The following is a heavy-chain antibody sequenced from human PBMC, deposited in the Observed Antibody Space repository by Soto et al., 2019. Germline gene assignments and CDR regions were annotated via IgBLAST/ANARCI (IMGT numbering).Heavy chain of an antibody. CDR2: INAGNGNT. CDR3: ARDLGYSYHET. V-gene: IGHV1-3*01. Sequence: QVQLVQSGAEVKKPGASVKVSCKASGYTFTSYAMPWVRQAPGQRLEWMGWINAGNGNTKYSQKFQGRVTITRDTSASTAYMELSSLRSEDTAVYYCARDLGYSYHETWGQGTLVTVAS. D-gene: IGHD5-18*01. CDR1: GYTFTSYA. J-gene: IGHJ5*02.